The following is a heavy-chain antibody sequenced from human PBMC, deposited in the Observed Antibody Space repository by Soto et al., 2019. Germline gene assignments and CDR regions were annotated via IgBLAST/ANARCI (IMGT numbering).Heavy chain of an antibody. CDR3: ARVGFWSGNGADY. Sequence: EVQVVESGGDLVQPGGSLRLSCAASGFTVSSNSMSWVRQAPGKGLEWVSVIHSDGSTYYAGSVKGRFTISRDNSKNTLYLQMNSLRAEDTAVYYGARVGFWSGNGADYWGQGTLVTVSS. J-gene: IGHJ4*02. V-gene: IGHV3-66*01. CDR2: IHSDGST. D-gene: IGHD3-3*01. CDR1: GFTVSSNS.